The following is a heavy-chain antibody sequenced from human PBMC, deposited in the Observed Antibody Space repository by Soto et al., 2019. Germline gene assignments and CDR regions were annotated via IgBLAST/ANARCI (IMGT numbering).Heavy chain of an antibody. V-gene: IGHV1-46*01. D-gene: IGHD3-3*01. CDR1: GYSFTSYF. CDR3: ASLIGVDTLRDY. J-gene: IGHJ4*02. CDR2: IDPDGGST. Sequence: ASVKVSCKASGYSFTSYFMHWVRQAPGQGPEWMGIIDPDGGSTSYAQKFQGRVTMTTDTSTSTVYVELSGLRSEDTAVYYCASLIGVDTLRDYWGQGTLVTVSS.